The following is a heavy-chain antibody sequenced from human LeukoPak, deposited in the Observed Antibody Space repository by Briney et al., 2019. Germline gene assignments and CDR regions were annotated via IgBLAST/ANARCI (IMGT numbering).Heavy chain of an antibody. J-gene: IGHJ1*01. Sequence: PSETLSLTCTVSGGSISSGDYYWRWIRQPPGKGLEWIGYIYYSGSTYYNPSLKSRVTISVDTSKNQFSLKLSSVTAADTAVYYCARVVEGYYYGLGSQRFRHWGQGTLVTVSS. D-gene: IGHD3-10*01. V-gene: IGHV4-30-4*08. CDR3: ARVVEGYYYGLGSQRFRH. CDR2: IYYSGST. CDR1: GGSISSGDYY.